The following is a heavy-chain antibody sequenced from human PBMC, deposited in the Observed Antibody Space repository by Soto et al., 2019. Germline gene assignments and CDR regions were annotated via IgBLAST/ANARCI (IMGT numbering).Heavy chain of an antibody. D-gene: IGHD1-26*01. CDR3: VREGIGALHGLVDV. CDR2: IYSNGGT. CDR1: GDSIGTYN. V-gene: IGHV4-4*08. J-gene: IGHJ6*02. Sequence: QVQLQASGPGLVKPSDTLSLTCTVSGDSIGTYNWGWIRQPPGKRLERIGYIYSNGGTSYNPALKSPVTISADTSTIQFYLSLSSVTAAAAAVYYCVREGIGALHGLVDVWGQGTTVTVSS.